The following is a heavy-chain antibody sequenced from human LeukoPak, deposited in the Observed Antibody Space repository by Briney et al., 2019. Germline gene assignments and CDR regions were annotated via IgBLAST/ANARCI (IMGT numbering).Heavy chain of an antibody. CDR1: GFTFSSYG. Sequence: GGSLRLSCAASGFTFSSYGMSWVRQAPGKGLEWVSAISGSGGSTYYADSVKGRFTISRDNSKNTLYLKMNSLRVEDTAVYYCARGADYDILTGYYRGYYMDVWGKGTTVTISS. J-gene: IGHJ6*03. V-gene: IGHV3-23*01. CDR3: ARGADYDILTGYYRGYYMDV. CDR2: ISGSGGST. D-gene: IGHD3-9*01.